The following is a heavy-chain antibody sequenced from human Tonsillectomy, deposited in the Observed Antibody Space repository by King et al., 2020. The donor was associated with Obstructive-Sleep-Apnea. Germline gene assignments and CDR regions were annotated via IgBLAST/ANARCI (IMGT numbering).Heavy chain of an antibody. CDR2: ISYDGSNK. D-gene: IGHD6-19*01. Sequence: VQLVESGGGVVQPGRSLRLSCAASGFTFSSYAMHWVRQAPGKGLEWVAVISYDGSNKYYADSVKGRFTISRDNSKNTLYLQMNSLRAEDTAVYYCARDLPRDSSGWYGMDSWGQGTLVPVSS. V-gene: IGHV3-30*04. CDR1: GFTFSSYA. J-gene: IGHJ4*02. CDR3: ARDLPRDSSGWYGMDS.